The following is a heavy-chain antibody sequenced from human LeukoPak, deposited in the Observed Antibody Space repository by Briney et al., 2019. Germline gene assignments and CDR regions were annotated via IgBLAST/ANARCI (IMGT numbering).Heavy chain of an antibody. CDR2: IYYSGST. CDR1: GXSVSSGSYY. D-gene: IGHD4-17*01. J-gene: IGHJ4*02. CDR3: ARERYGDSVDY. Sequence: SETLSLTCTVSGXSVSSGSYYWSWLRQPPGKGLEWIGYIYYSGSTNYNPSLKSRVTISVDTSRNQFSLKLSSVTAAVTAMYYCARERYGDSVDYWGQGTLVTVSS. V-gene: IGHV4-61*01.